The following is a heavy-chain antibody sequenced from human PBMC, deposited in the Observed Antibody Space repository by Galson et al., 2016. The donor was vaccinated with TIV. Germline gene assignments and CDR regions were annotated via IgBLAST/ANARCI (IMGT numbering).Heavy chain of an antibody. CDR1: GDTFSGDY. V-gene: IGHV1-2*02. D-gene: IGHD3-16*01. CDR3: ARVVTGGYVDV. CDR2: INPKSGST. J-gene: IGHJ6*03. Sequence: SVKVSCKASGDTFSGDYIYWVRQAPGQGLEWMGWINPKSGSTKYAQRFQDRVTMTRDTSISTAYMEVSWLRPDDTAVFYCARVVTGGYVDVWGKGTTVPVS.